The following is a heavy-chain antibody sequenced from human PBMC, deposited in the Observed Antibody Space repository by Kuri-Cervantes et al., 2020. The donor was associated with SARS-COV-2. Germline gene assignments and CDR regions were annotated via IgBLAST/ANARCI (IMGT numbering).Heavy chain of an antibody. V-gene: IGHV1-46*01. Sequence: ASVKVSCKASGYTFTSYYMHWVRQAPGQGLEWMGIINPSGGSTSYAQKFQGRVTITADGRSTISHMELSSLRSEDTAVYYCASMRTAMDTQNDQYYYYGMAVWGQGTSVTVSS. CDR2: INPSGGST. D-gene: IGHD5-18*01. J-gene: IGHJ6*02. CDR3: ASMRTAMDTQNDQYYYYGMAV. CDR1: GYTFTSYY.